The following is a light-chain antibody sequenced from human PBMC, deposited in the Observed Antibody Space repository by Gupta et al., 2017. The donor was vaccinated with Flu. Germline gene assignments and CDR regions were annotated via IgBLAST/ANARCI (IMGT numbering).Light chain of an antibody. Sequence: PATRYVSPGERATLSCRASQSVSSNLAWYQQKPGQAPRLLIYGVSTRATGIPARFSGSGSGTEFTLTISSLQSEDFAVYYCLQDTNWPRTFGQGTKMEIK. CDR1: QSVSSN. J-gene: IGKJ2*01. CDR3: LQDTNWPRT. V-gene: IGKV3-15*01. CDR2: GVS.